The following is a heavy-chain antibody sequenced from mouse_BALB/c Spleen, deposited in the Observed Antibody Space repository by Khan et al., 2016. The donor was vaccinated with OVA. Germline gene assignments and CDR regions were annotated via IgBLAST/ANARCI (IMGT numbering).Heavy chain of an antibody. CDR2: ITYSGST. J-gene: IGHJ3*01. CDR1: GYSITSDYA. D-gene: IGHD3-3*01. Sequence: VQLKESGPGLVKPSQSLSLTCTVSGYSITSDYAWNWIRQFPGNKLEWVGYITYSGSTSSPPYLKSRISITRDTSKNQFFLHLNSVTTEDTATYYCTRGRAYWGQGTLVTVSA. CDR3: TRGRAY. V-gene: IGHV3-2*02.